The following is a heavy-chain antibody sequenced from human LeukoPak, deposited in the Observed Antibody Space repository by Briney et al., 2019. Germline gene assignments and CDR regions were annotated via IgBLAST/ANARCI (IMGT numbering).Heavy chain of an antibody. D-gene: IGHD2-15*01. CDR3: ARDLSSDIVVVVAATVGSDNWFDP. CDR1: GDSVSSNTVI. V-gene: IGHV6-1*01. J-gene: IGHJ5*02. Sequence: SQTLSLTCAISGDSVSSNTVIWNWIRESPSRGLEWLGRTYYRSKWYSDSAVSVKSRITINPDTSKNQFSLQLNSVTPEDTAVYYCARDLSSDIVVVVAATVGSDNWFDPWGQGTLVTVSS. CDR2: TYYRSKWYS.